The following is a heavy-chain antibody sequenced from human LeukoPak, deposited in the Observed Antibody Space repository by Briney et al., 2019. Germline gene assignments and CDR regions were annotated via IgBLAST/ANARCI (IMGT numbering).Heavy chain of an antibody. CDR1: GGSISSNNYY. CDR3: ARHKESYSSGWSVTWFDP. D-gene: IGHD6-19*01. CDR2: IYYSGST. V-gene: IGHV4-39*01. J-gene: IGHJ5*02. Sequence: SETLSLTCTVSGGSISSNNYYWAWIRQPPGKGLEWIASIYYSGSTYYNPSLKSRVTLSVDTSKNQFSLKLTSVTAADTAVYYCARHKESYSSGWSVTWFDPWGQGTLVTVSS.